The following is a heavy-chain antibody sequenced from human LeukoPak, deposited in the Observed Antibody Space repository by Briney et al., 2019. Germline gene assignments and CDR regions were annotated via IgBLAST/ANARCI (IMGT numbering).Heavy chain of an antibody. CDR2: ISAYNGNT. Sequence: ASVKVSCKASGYTFTSYGISWVRQAPGQGLEWMGWISAYNGNTNYAQKLQGRVTMTTDTSTSTAYMELRSLRSDDTAVYYCARVRYGGSYWVYYFDYWGQGTLVTASS. D-gene: IGHD1-26*01. V-gene: IGHV1-18*01. CDR3: ARVRYGGSYWVYYFDY. CDR1: GYTFTSYG. J-gene: IGHJ4*02.